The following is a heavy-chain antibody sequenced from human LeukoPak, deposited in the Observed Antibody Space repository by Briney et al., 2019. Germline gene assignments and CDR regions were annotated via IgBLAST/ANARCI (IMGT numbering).Heavy chain of an antibody. CDR2: ISWNSGSI. D-gene: IGHD4-23*01. CDR3: AKAEGFLGGYYDH. V-gene: IGHV3-9*01. CDR1: GFTFDDYA. J-gene: IGHJ4*02. Sequence: PGGSLRLSCAASGFTFDDYAMHWVRQAPGKGLEWVSGISWNSGSIDYADSVKGRFTISRDNAKNSLYLQMNSLRAEDTAFYYCAKAEGFLGGYYDHWGQGTLVTVSS.